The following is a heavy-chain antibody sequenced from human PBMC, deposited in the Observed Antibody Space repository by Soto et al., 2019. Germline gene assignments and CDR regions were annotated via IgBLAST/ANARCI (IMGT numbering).Heavy chain of an antibody. Sequence: VQLVESGGGLVQPGGSLRLSCAVSGFTYSSYWMNWVRQAPGKGLEWVANIKQDGSGKYYVDSVKGRFTTSRDNAKNSLYLQMNSLRAEDTAVYYCARDYRDIGSSGPGHYYYYYGMDVWGQGTTVTVSS. CDR2: IKQDGSGK. CDR1: GFTYSSYW. D-gene: IGHD2-15*01. J-gene: IGHJ6*02. CDR3: ARDYRDIGSSGPGHYYYYYGMDV. V-gene: IGHV3-7*03.